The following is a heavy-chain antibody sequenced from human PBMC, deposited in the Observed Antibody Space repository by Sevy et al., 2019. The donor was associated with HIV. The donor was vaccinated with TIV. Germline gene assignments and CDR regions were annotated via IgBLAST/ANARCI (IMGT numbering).Heavy chain of an antibody. D-gene: IGHD1-7*01. CDR2: VYPNSGGT. V-gene: IGHV1-2*06. CDR1: GYTFTGDY. CDR3: ARDGGGGTTNPGMDV. Sequence: ASVKVSCKASGYTFTGDYLHWVRQAPGQGLEWMGRVYPNSGGTNYAQKFQGRVTMTRDTSISTAYMELNRLTSDDTAVYYCARDGGGGTTNPGMDVWGQGTTVTVSS. J-gene: IGHJ6*02.